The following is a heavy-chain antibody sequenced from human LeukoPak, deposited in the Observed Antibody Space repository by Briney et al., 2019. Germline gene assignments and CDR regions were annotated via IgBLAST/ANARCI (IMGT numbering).Heavy chain of an antibody. V-gene: IGHV3-48*01. D-gene: IGHD1-26*01. CDR1: GFTFSSYW. J-gene: IGHJ4*02. Sequence: GGSLRLSCAASGFTFSSYWMSWVRQAPGRGLEWVSYISSSGNAIYYAESVKGRFTISRDNARNSLYLQMDSLRVEDTAVYYCARAPLEIVGIDYWGQGTLVTVSS. CDR2: ISSSGNAI. CDR3: ARAPLEIVGIDY.